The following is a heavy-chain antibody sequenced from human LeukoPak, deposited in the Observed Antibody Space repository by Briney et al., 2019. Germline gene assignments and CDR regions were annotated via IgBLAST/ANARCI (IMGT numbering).Heavy chain of an antibody. V-gene: IGHV3-23*01. CDR3: AKDLGLLWFGELLAFDY. CDR1: GFTFSSYA. CDR2: ISGSGGST. D-gene: IGHD3-10*01. Sequence: GGSLRLSCAASGFTFSSYAMSWVRRAPGKGLEWVSAISGSGGSTYYADSVKGRFTISRDNSKNTLYLQMNSLRAEDTAVYYCAKDLGLLWFGELLAFDYWGQGTLVTVSS. J-gene: IGHJ4*02.